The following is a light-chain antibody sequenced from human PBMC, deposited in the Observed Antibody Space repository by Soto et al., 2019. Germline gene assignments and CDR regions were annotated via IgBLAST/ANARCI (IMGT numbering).Light chain of an antibody. CDR3: CSYAGSYTSYV. CDR2: DVS. Sequence: QSVLTQPRSVSGSPGQSVTISCTGTRSDVGGYSYVSWYQQHPGKAPKLMIYDVSKRPSGVPDRFSGSKSGNTASLTISGLQAEDEADYYCCSYAGSYTSYVFGTGTKVTVL. CDR1: RSDVGGYSY. V-gene: IGLV2-11*01. J-gene: IGLJ1*01.